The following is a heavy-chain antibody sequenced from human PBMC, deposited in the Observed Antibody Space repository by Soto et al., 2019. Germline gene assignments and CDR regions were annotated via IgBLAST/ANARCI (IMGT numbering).Heavy chain of an antibody. D-gene: IGHD6-19*01. V-gene: IGHV1-69*01. J-gene: IGHJ6*02. Sequence: QVQLVQSGAEVKKPGSSVKVSCKASGGTFSSYAISWVRQAPGQGLEWMGGIIPIFGTANYAQKFQGRVTITADESTSTAYMELSSLRSEDTAVYYCARARHIAVAAQESHGMDVWGQGTTVTVSS. CDR1: GGTFSSYA. CDR3: ARARHIAVAAQESHGMDV. CDR2: IIPIFGTA.